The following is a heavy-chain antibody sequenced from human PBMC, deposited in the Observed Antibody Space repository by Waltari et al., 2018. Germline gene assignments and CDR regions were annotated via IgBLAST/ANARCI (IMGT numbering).Heavy chain of an antibody. J-gene: IGHJ4*02. CDR3: ARGRGYSGYDSRFDY. D-gene: IGHD5-12*01. V-gene: IGHV1-69*01. CDR1: GSTFNSDS. Sequence: QVQLVQSGAEVKQPGASVKVSCKTSGSTFNSDSSNWVRQTPGQGPEWMGGIIPIFVTPNYAQKFQGRLKLTADESTNTAYMELNSLTSEDTAVYFCARGRGYSGYDSRFDYWGQGTSVSVSS. CDR2: IIPIFVTP.